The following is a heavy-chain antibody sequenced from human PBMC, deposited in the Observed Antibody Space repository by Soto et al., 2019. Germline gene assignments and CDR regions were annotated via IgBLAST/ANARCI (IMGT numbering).Heavy chain of an antibody. V-gene: IGHV1-18*04. D-gene: IGHD5-18*01. CDR2: ISAYNGNT. CDR1: GYTFTSYG. J-gene: IGHJ6*02. CDR3: ARDNVDTAMVTYYYYGMDV. Sequence: ASVKVSCKASGYTFTSYGISWVRQAPGQGLEWMGWISAYNGNTNYAQKLQGRVTMTTDTSTSTAYMELRSLRSDDTAVYYCARDNVDTAMVTYYYYGMDVWGQGITVTVSS.